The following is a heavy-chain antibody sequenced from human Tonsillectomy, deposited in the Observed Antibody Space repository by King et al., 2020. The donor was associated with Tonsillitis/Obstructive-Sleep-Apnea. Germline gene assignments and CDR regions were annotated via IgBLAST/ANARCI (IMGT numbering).Heavy chain of an antibody. V-gene: IGHV2-5*02. CDR1: GFSLSTSGVG. J-gene: IGHJ3*02. D-gene: IGHD2-15*01. CDR2: IYWDDDK. Sequence: ITLKESGPTLVKPTQTLTLTCTFSGFSLSTSGVGVGWIRQPPGKALEWLALIYWDDDKRYSPSLKSRLTITKDTSKNQVVLTMTNMDPVDTATYYCAHRPGGGCGGSCYPAHDAFDIWGQGTMVAVSS. CDR3: AHRPGGGCGGSCYPAHDAFDI.